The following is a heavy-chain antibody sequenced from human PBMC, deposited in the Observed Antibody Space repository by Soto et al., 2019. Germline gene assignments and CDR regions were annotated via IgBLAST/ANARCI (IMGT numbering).Heavy chain of an antibody. CDR1: GFTFSSYA. Sequence: EVQLLESGGGLVQPGGSLSLSCAASGFTFSSYAMTWVRQAPGKGLEWVSAISGSGNTSYYADSVKGRFTISRDSSKKMLYLQMNSLRPEDTAVYYCAKDRGRTWYEDYWGQGTLVTVSS. J-gene: IGHJ4*02. V-gene: IGHV3-23*01. CDR2: ISGSGNTS. CDR3: AKDRGRTWYEDY. D-gene: IGHD6-13*01.